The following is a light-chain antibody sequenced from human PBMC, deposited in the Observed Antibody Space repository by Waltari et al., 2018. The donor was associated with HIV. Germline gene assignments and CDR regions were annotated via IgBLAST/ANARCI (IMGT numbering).Light chain of an antibody. CDR2: RNN. CDR3: ATWDDSSSGSWV. V-gene: IGLV1-47*01. Sequence: QSVLTQPPSASGTPGQRVTISCSGGSSNIGSHFVYWYQQVAGTTPKLLIFRNNKRPSGFPGRFSGSKSGTSASLSISGLRREDEADYYCATWDDSSSGSWVFGGGTKVTVL. CDR1: SSNIGSHF. J-gene: IGLJ3*02.